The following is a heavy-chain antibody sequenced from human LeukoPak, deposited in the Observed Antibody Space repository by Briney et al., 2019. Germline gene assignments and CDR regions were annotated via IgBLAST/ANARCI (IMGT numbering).Heavy chain of an antibody. CDR1: GFTFDDYT. V-gene: IGHV3-43*01. Sequence: GGSLRLSCAASGFTFDDYTMHWVRQAPGKGLAWVSLISWDGGSTYYADSVKGRFTISRDNSKNSLYLQMNSLRTEDTALYYCAKEAPADGHLLSYYFDYWGQGTLVTVSS. J-gene: IGHJ4*02. CDR2: ISWDGGST. D-gene: IGHD1-26*01. CDR3: AKEAPADGHLLSYYFDY.